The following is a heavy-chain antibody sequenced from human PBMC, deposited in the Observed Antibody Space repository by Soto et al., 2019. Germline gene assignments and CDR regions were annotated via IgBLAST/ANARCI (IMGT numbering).Heavy chain of an antibody. J-gene: IGHJ4*02. CDR3: ARVDPIMSCDY. V-gene: IGHV5-51*01. CDR2: IYPGDSDT. D-gene: IGHD3-16*01. CDR1: GYTFTSYW. Sequence: PGESLKISCMGVGYTFTSYWIGWVRQMPGKGLEWMGIIYPGDSDTRYSPSFQGQVTISVDKSTGTAYLQWNSLKASDTAMYYCARVDPIMSCDYWGQGTLVTVSS.